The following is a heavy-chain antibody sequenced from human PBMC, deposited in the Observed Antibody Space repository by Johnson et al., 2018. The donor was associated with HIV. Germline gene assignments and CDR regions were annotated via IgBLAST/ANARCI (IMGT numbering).Heavy chain of an antibody. D-gene: IGHD5-24*01. CDR3: ARFGRGGSHALDI. V-gene: IGHV3-20*04. CDR1: VFTFDDYW. Sequence: VQLVESGGGLVQPGGSLRLSCVASVFTFDDYWMSWVRQAPGKGLEWVSGINWNGGSTGYAASVKGRFTISRDNAKNSLYLQMNSLRAEDTAFYYCARFGRGGSHALDIWGQGTMVTVSS. CDR2: INWNGGST. J-gene: IGHJ3*02.